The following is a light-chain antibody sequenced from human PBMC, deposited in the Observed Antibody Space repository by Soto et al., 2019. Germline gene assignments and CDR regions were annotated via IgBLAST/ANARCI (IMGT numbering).Light chain of an antibody. V-gene: IGLV2-8*01. CDR2: EVS. CDR3: SSYAGSNNYV. Sequence: QSVLTQPPSASGSPGQSVTISCTGTNSYVGGYDYVSWYQRHPGKAPKLMIYEVSKRPSGVPDRFSGSKSANTASLTVSGLQAEDEADYYCSSYAGSNNYVFGTGTKVTVL. CDR1: NSYVGGYDY. J-gene: IGLJ1*01.